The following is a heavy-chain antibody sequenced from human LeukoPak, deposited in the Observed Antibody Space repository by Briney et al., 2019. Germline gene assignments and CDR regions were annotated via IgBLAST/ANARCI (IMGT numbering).Heavy chain of an antibody. CDR3: VRKNSGSQYGDYYFDY. CDR1: GYTFTSYY. V-gene: IGHV1-46*01. J-gene: IGHJ4*02. Sequence: ASVTVSCTASGYTFTSYYIHWVRQAPGQGLEWMGIINPRGGSTTYAQKFQGRVTMTRDPSTSTVYMELSSLRSEDTAEYYCVRKNSGSQYGDYYFDYWGQGTLVTVSS. CDR2: INPRGGST. D-gene: IGHD1-26*01.